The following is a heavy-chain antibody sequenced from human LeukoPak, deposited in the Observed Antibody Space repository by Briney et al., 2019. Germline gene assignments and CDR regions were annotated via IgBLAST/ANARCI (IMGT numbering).Heavy chain of an antibody. CDR1: QFTFSDYT. Sequence: PGGSLRLSCAASQFTFSDYTMNWVRRAPGKGLEWVSSISTRSDYIYYAESVKGRFTISRDNAKNSLYLQMNSLRAEDTAVYYCARALREYYYDSAFHYWGQGTLVTVSS. D-gene: IGHD3-22*01. CDR2: ISTRSDYI. J-gene: IGHJ4*02. V-gene: IGHV3-21*04. CDR3: ARALREYYYDSAFHY.